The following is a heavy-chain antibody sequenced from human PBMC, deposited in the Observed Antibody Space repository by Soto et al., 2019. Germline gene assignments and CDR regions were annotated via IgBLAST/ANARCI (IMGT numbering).Heavy chain of an antibody. CDR1: GFTFSGHY. Sequence: NPGGSLRLSCVVSGFTFSGHYMNWVRQAPGKGLQWVAYISSRSSEINYADPVKGRFTISRDNAKNSVFLHMTSLTAEDTGVYFCARGDGAVGAAIDIWGQGTLVTVSS. J-gene: IGHJ4*02. V-gene: IGHV3-11*06. CDR3: ARGDGAVGAAIDI. D-gene: IGHD2-15*01. CDR2: ISSRSSEI.